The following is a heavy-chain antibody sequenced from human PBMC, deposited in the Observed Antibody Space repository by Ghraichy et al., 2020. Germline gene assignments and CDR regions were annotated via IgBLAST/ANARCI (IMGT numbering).Heavy chain of an antibody. CDR2: IYYSGST. Sequence: TLSLTCTVSGGSISSGGYYWSWIRQHPGKGLEWIGYIYYSGSTYYNPSLKSRVTISVDTSKNQFSLKLSSVTAADTAVYYCARDGAAAGRPYNWFDPWGQGTLVTVSS. CDR3: ARDGAAAGRPYNWFDP. D-gene: IGHD6-13*01. V-gene: IGHV4-31*03. J-gene: IGHJ5*02. CDR1: GGSISSGGYY.